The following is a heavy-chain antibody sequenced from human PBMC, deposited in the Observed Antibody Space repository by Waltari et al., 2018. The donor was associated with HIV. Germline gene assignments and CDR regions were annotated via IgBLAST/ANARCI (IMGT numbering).Heavy chain of an antibody. Sequence: QVQLQESGPGLVKPSQTLSLTCTVSGGSISSGSYYWSWIRPPAGKGLEWIGRIYTSGSTNYNPSLKSRVTISVDTSKNQFSLKLSSVTAADTAVYYCARVRSPFGGVIGPFDYWGQGTLVTVSS. CDR2: IYTSGST. CDR3: ARVRSPFGGVIGPFDY. J-gene: IGHJ4*02. D-gene: IGHD3-16*02. CDR1: GGSISSGSYY. V-gene: IGHV4-61*02.